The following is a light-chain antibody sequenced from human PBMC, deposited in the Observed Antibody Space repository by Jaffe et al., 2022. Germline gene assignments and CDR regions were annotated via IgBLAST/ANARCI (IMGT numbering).Light chain of an antibody. J-gene: IGKJ2*01. V-gene: IGKV3-20*01. Sequence: EIVLTQSPGTLSLSPGERATLSCRASQSLTSGYFAWFQQKPGQAPRLLIYGASRRATGIPDRFSGSGSGTDFTLTISRLEPEDFAVYYCQQYVRSPHTFGQGTKLELK. CDR3: QQYVRSPHT. CDR1: QSLTSGY. CDR2: GAS.